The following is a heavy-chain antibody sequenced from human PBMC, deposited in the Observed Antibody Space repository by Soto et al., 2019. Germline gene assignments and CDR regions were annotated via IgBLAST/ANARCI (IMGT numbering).Heavy chain of an antibody. CDR2: IKGDGTIT. V-gene: IGHV3-74*01. CDR3: ARGGLRTYYNDY. CDR1: GFTFSRDW. J-gene: IGHJ4*02. Sequence: EVQLVESGGGLVQPGGSLRLSCAASGFTFSRDWMHWVRQSPGKGLVWVSRIKGDGTITNYADSVKGRFTTSRDNAKNTVYLQLNRLTTEDTAVYYCARGGLRTYYNDYGGKGPLVTVSS. D-gene: IGHD3-10*01.